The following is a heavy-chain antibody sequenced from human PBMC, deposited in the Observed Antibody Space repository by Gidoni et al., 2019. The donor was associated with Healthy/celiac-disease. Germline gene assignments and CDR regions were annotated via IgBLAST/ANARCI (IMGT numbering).Heavy chain of an antibody. CDR2: ISYDGSNK. CDR1: GLPSSSNA. V-gene: IGHV3-30-3*01. D-gene: IGHD5-12*01. CDR3: ARDGGLRVAYYFDY. J-gene: IGHJ4*02. Sequence: QVQLVESGGGVVQPGRSLRLSCAASGLPSSSNAMHCVRHAPGKGLEWVAVISYDGSNKYYADSVKGRFTIARDNSKNTLYLQMNSLRAEDTAVYYCARDGGLRVAYYFDYWGQGTLVTVSS.